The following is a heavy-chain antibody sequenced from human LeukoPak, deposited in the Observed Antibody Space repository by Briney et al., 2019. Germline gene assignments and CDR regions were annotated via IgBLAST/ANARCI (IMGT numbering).Heavy chain of an antibody. CDR1: GFTFSSYW. V-gene: IGHV3-74*01. CDR3: ARMRVVAGTIGYGMDV. Sequence: PGGSLRLSCAASGFTFSSYWMHWVRQVPGKGLVWVSRINSDGSSTSNADSVEGRFTISRDNAKNTLYLQMNSLRTEDTAMYYSARMRVVAGTIGYGMDVWGQGTTVTVS. CDR2: INSDGSST. D-gene: IGHD6-19*01. J-gene: IGHJ6*02.